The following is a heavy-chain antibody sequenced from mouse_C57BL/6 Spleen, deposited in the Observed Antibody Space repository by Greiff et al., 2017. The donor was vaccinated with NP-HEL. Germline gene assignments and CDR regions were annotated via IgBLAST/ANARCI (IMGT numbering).Heavy chain of an antibody. CDR3: ATIYYGNPYYAMDY. J-gene: IGHJ4*01. CDR1: GYSITSGYC. CDR2: ISYDGSN. V-gene: IGHV3-6*01. D-gene: IGHD2-1*01. Sequence: EVQLQESGPGLVKPSQSLSLTCSVTGYSITSGYCWNWIRQFPGNKLEWMGYISYDGSNNYNPSLKNRISITRDTSKNQFFLKLNSVTTEDTATYYCATIYYGNPYYAMDYWGQGTSVTVSS.